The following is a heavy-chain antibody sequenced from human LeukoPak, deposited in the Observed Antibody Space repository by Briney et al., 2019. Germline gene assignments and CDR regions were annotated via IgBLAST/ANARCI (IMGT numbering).Heavy chain of an antibody. V-gene: IGHV1-2*06. J-gene: IGHJ4*02. CDR3: ARDPPPSLAAADDY. CDR2: INPNSGGT. D-gene: IGHD6-13*01. CDR1: GYTFTGYY. Sequence: ASVKVSCKASGYTFTGYYMHWVRQAPGQGLEWMGRINPNSGGTNYAQKFQGRVTMTRDTSTSTAYMELSRLRSDDTAVYYCARDPPPSLAAADDYWGQGTLVTVSS.